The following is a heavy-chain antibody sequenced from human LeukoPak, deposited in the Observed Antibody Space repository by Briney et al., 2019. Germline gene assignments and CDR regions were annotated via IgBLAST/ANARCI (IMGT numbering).Heavy chain of an antibody. J-gene: IGHJ3*02. D-gene: IGHD3-22*01. CDR3: AREGRYYDSSGDDAFDI. CDR1: GFTFSNYE. Sequence: GGSLRLSCAASGFTFSNYEMIWVRQAPGKGLEWVAYISSSDRTISGSTIYYADSVKGRFTISRDNAKNSLYLQMNSLRAEDTAVYYCAREGRYYDSSGDDAFDIWGQGTMVTVSS. CDR2: ISSSDRTISGSTI. V-gene: IGHV3-48*03.